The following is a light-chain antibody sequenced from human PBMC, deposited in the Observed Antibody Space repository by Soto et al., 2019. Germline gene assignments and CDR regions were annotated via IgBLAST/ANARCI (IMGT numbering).Light chain of an antibody. CDR1: SSDIGGYNY. Sequence: QSALTQPASVSGSPGQSITISCTGTSSDIGGYNYVSWYQQHPGKAPKLMIYDVTHRPSGVSNRFSGSKSGITASLTISGLRAEDEADYYCSSYTSSSTVVFGGGTKLTVL. V-gene: IGLV2-14*01. CDR2: DVT. J-gene: IGLJ2*01. CDR3: SSYTSSSTVV.